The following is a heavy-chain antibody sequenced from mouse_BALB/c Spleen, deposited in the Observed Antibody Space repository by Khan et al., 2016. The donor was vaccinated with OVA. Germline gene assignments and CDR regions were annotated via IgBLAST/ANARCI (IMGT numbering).Heavy chain of an antibody. Sequence: VPLQASGPELVKPGASVKMSCKASGYTFTDYVMNWVKQRNGQGLEWIGQIYPGSDSTYYNEKFKGKATLTADRSSSQAHMQLSNLTSEDSAVYFCARAGWDVFAYWGQGTLVTVSA. V-gene: IGHV1-77*01. J-gene: IGHJ3*01. CDR1: GYTFTDYV. D-gene: IGHD4-1*01. CDR3: ARAGWDVFAY. CDR2: IYPGSDST.